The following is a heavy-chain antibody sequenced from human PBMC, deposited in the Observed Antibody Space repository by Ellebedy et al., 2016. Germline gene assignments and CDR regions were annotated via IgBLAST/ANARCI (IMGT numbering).Heavy chain of an antibody. CDR2: INHSGST. CDR1: GGSFSGYY. D-gene: IGHD3-10*01. CDR3: ARGSVLLWFGDSGYWFDP. V-gene: IGHV4-34*01. J-gene: IGHJ5*02. Sequence: SETLSLXCAVYGGSFSGYYWSWIRQPPGKGLEWIGEINHSGSTNYNPSLKSRVTISVDTSKNQFSLKLSSVTAADTAVYYCARGSVLLWFGDSGYWFDPWGQGTLVTVSS.